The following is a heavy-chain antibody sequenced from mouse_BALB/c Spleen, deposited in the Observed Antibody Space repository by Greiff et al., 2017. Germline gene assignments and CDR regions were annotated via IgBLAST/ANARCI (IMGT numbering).Heavy chain of an antibody. D-gene: IGHD2-13*01. J-gene: IGHJ3*01. CDR2: ISDGGSYT. CDR3: ARDDSFAY. Sequence: VESGGGLVKPGGSLKLSCAASGFTFSDYYMYWVRQTPEKRLEWVATISDGGSYTYYPDSVKGRFTISRDNAKNNLYLQMSSLKSEDTAMYYCARDDSFAYWGQGTLVTVSA. V-gene: IGHV5-4*02. CDR1: GFTFSDYY.